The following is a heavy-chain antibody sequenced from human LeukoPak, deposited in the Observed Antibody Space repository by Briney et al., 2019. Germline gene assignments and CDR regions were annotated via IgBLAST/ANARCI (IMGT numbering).Heavy chain of an antibody. Sequence: SVKVSCKASGGTFSSYAISWVRQAPGQGLEWMGGIIPIFGTANYAQKFQGRVTMTRDMSTSTVYMELSSLRAEDTAVYYCARLSDTATGPYFDYWGQGTLVTVSS. CDR1: GGTFSSYA. D-gene: IGHD5-18*01. CDR2: IIPIFGTA. J-gene: IGHJ4*02. CDR3: ARLSDTATGPYFDY. V-gene: IGHV1-69*05.